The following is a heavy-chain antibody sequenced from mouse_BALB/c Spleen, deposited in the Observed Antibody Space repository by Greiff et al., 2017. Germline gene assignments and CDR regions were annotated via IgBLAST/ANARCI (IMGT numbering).Heavy chain of an antibody. D-gene: IGHD2-3*01. CDR1: GFNIKDTY. V-gene: IGHV14-3*02. CDR2: IDPANGNT. CDR3: APYDGYCAMDY. Sequence: EVQLQQSGAELVKPGASVKLSCTASGFNIKDTYMHWVKQRPEQGLEWIGRIDPANGNTKYDPKFQGKATITADTSSNTAYLQLSSLTSEDTAVYYCAPYDGYCAMDYWGQGTSVTVSS. J-gene: IGHJ4*01.